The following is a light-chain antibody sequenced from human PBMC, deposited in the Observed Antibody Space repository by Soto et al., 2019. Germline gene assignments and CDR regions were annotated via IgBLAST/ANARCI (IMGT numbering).Light chain of an antibody. V-gene: IGKV3-11*01. CDR1: QSVSRY. Sequence: EIVLTQSPATLSVSPGERVTLSCRASQSVSRYLAWYQQKPGQAPRLLIYDASNRATGVPARFSGSGSGTDFTLAVSSLEPEDFAVYYCQQRGDWPLTFGQGTRLEIK. CDR2: DAS. CDR3: QQRGDWPLT. J-gene: IGKJ5*01.